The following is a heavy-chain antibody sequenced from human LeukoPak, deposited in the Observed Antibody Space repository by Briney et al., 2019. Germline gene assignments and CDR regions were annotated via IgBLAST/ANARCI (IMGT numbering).Heavy chain of an antibody. CDR3: ARRASSSWSFDY. Sequence: KPGGSLRLSCAASGFNFGSYAMNWVRQAPGKGLEWVSSISSGSSFIYYADSVKGRFTISRDNAKNSLYLQMNSLRAEDTAVYYCARRASSSWSFDYWGQGTLVTVSS. D-gene: IGHD6-13*01. V-gene: IGHV3-21*01. CDR1: GFNFGSYA. CDR2: ISSGSSFI. J-gene: IGHJ4*02.